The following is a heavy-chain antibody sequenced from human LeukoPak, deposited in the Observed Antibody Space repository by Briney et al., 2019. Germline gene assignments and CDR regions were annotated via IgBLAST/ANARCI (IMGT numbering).Heavy chain of an antibody. CDR3: TREVPAAMSRDYYYYGMDV. CDR1: GFTFSSYS. D-gene: IGHD2-2*01. J-gene: IGHJ6*02. Sequence: PGGSLRLSCAASGFTFSSYSMNWVRQAPGKGLEWVGFIRSKAYGGTTEYAASVKGRFTISRDDSKSIAYLQMNSLKTEDTAVYYCTREVPAAMSRDYYYYGMDVWGQGTTVTVSS. V-gene: IGHV3-49*04. CDR2: IRSKAYGGTT.